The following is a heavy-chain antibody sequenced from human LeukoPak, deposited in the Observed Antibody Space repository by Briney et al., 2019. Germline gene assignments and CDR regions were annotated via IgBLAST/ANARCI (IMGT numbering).Heavy chain of an antibody. V-gene: IGHV4-34*01. CDR1: GVSFSGYY. D-gene: IGHD3-10*01. Sequence: PSETLSLTCAVYGVSFSGYYWSWIRQPPGKGLEWIGEINHSGSTNYNPSLKSRVTISVDTSKNQFSLKLSSVTAADTAVYYCARGRVNWYFDLWGRGTLVTVSS. CDR3: ARGRVNWYFDL. J-gene: IGHJ2*01. CDR2: INHSGST.